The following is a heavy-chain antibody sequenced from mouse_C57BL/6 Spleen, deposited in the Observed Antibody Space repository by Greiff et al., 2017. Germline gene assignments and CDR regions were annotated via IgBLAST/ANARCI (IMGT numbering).Heavy chain of an antibody. CDR3: ARRNYGSSGFDY. CDR1: GYTFTDYN. CDR2: INPNNGGT. V-gene: IGHV1-18*01. D-gene: IGHD1-1*01. J-gene: IGHJ2*01. Sequence: VQLQQSGPELVKPGASVKIPCKASGYTFTDYNMDWVKQSHGKSLEWIGDINPNNGGTIYNQKFKGKATLTVDKSSSTAYMELRSLTSEDTAVYYCARRNYGSSGFDYCGQGTTLTVSS.